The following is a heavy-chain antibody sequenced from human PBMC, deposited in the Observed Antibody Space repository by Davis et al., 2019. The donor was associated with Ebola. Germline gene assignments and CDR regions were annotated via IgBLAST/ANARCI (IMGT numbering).Heavy chain of an antibody. CDR1: GFTFSSYS. CDR3: ARDRGFFWFDP. V-gene: IGHV3-21*01. D-gene: IGHD1-26*01. CDR2: ISSSSSYI. Sequence: GESLKISCAASGFTFSSYSMNWVRQAPGKGLERVSSISSSSSYIYYADSVKGRFTISRDNAKNSLYLQMNSLRAEDTAVYYCARDRGFFWFDPWGQGTLVTVSS. J-gene: IGHJ5*02.